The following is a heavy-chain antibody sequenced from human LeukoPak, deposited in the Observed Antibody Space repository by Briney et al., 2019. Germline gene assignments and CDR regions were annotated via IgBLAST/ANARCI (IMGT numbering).Heavy chain of an antibody. J-gene: IGHJ4*02. CDR2: ISYNGSNK. CDR3: AKDVSPLRYFDWLPSD. D-gene: IGHD3-9*01. CDR1: GFTFSSYG. V-gene: IGHV3-30*18. Sequence: PEGSLRLSCAASGFTFSSYGMHWVRQAPGKGLEWVAVISYNGSNKYYADSVKGRFTISRDNSKNTLYLQMNSLRAEDTAVYYCAKDVSPLRYFDWLPSDWGQGTLVTVSS.